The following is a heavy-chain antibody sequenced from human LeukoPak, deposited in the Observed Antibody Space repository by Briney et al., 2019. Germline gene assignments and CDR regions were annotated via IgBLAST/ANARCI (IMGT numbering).Heavy chain of an antibody. J-gene: IGHJ3*02. CDR2: IYYSGST. V-gene: IGHV4-59*01. CDR1: GGSNSRYY. CDR3: ARDYGGSPDAFDI. D-gene: IGHD4-23*01. Sequence: PSETLSLTCTVSGGSNSRYYWSWIRQPPGKGLEWIGYIYYSGSTHYNPSLNSRVTISVDTSKNQFSLKLSSVTAADTAVYYCARDYGGSPDAFDIWGQGTMVTVSS.